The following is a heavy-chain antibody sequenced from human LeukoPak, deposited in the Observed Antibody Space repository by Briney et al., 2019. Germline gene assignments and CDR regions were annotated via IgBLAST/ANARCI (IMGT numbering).Heavy chain of an antibody. CDR1: GGSISSGSYY. J-gene: IGHJ5*02. D-gene: IGHD2-15*01. Sequence: SETLSLTCTVSGGSISSGSYYWSWIRQPAGKGLEWIGRIYTSGSTNYNPSLKSRVTISVDTSKNQFSLKLSSVTAADTAVYYCARVGIFTTHWFDPWGQGTLVTVSS. CDR2: IYTSGST. V-gene: IGHV4-61*02. CDR3: ARVGIFTTHWFDP.